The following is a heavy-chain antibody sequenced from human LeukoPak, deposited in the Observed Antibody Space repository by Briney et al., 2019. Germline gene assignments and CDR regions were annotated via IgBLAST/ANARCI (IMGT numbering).Heavy chain of an antibody. D-gene: IGHD2-21*01. J-gene: IGHJ4*02. CDR1: GGSISSSSYY. CDR2: IYYSGST. Sequence: SETLSLTCTVSGGSISSSSYYWGWIRQPPGKGLEWIGSIYYSGSTYYNPSLKSRVTISVDTSKNQFSLKLSSVTAADTAVYYCARSLRVAVIASPCYFDYWGQGTLVTVSS. V-gene: IGHV4-39*01. CDR3: ARSLRVAVIASPCYFDY.